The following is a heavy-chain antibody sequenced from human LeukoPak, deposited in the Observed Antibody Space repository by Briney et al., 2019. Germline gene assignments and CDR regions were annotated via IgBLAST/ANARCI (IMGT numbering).Heavy chain of an antibody. D-gene: IGHD5-18*01. Sequence: QPGGSLRLSCAASGFTFDDYAMHWVRQAPGKGLEWVSGISWNRGSIDYADSVKGRFIISRDDAKNFLYLQMNSLRAEDTALYYCARVSTYSYGSLDYWGQGTLVTVSS. CDR3: ARVSTYSYGSLDY. V-gene: IGHV3-9*01. CDR2: ISWNRGSI. CDR1: GFTFDDYA. J-gene: IGHJ4*02.